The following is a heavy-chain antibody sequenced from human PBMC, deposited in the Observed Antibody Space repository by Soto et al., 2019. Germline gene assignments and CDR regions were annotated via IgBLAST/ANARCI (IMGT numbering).Heavy chain of an antibody. CDR2: ISWKSDVI. Sequence: EVQLVESGGGLGQPGRSLRLSCAASGFTYDDYAMHWVRQVPGKGLEWVSGISWKSDVIGYADSVKGRFTISRDNAKNSMYLQMNSLRPGDTALYYCVKDIHVYVWGDVSGGFDYWGQGTRVTVSS. V-gene: IGHV3-9*01. J-gene: IGHJ4*02. CDR3: VKDIHVYVWGDVSGGFDY. CDR1: GFTYDDYA. D-gene: IGHD3-16*01.